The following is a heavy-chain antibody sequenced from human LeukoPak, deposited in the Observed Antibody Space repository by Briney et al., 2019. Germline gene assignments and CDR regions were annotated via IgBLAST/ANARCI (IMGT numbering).Heavy chain of an antibody. J-gene: IGHJ4*02. CDR3: ARDESGYSYGPFDY. D-gene: IGHD5-18*01. Sequence: ASVKVSCKASGGTFSSYAISWVRQAPGQGLEWMGGIIPIFGTANYAQKFQGRVTITADKSTSTAYMELSSLRSEDTAVYYCARDESGYSYGPFDYWGQGTLVTVSS. CDR2: IIPIFGTA. CDR1: GGTFSSYA. V-gene: IGHV1-69*06.